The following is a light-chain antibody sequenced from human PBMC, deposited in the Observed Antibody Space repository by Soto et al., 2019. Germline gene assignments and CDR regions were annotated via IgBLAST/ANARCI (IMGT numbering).Light chain of an antibody. V-gene: IGLV1-40*01. Sequence: QSVLTKPPSVSRAPGQRVTISCTGSSSNIGAGYDVHWYQQLPGTAPKLLIYANNNRPSGVPDRFSGSKSGTSASLVITGLQAEDEADYYCQSHDSSLSGWVFGGGTKLTVL. CDR2: ANN. J-gene: IGLJ3*02. CDR1: SSNIGAGYD. CDR3: QSHDSSLSGWV.